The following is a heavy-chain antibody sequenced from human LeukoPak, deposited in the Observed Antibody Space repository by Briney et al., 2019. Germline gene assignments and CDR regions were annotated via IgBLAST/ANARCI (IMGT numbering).Heavy chain of an antibody. V-gene: IGHV4-39*07. J-gene: IGHJ4*02. CDR1: GGFISSSSYY. CDR2: IHYSGST. D-gene: IGHD6-19*01. Sequence: PSETLSLTCTVSGGFISSSSYYWGWIRQPPGKGLEWIGNIHYSGSTYYNPSLKSRVTISVDASKNQFSLKLSSVTAEDTAVYYCARRSGIAVAGAFDYWGQGTLVTVSS. CDR3: ARRSGIAVAGAFDY.